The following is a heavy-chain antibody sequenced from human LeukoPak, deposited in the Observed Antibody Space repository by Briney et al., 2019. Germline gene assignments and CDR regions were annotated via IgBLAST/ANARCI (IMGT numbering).Heavy chain of an antibody. CDR1: GFTFRSHW. CDR2: MNIDGSST. J-gene: IGHJ2*01. Sequence: GGSLRLSCEASGFTFRSHWMLWVRQAPGEGLVWVSRMNIDGSSTSHADSVKGRFTISRDNAKSTLYLQMNSLRAEDTAVYYCARGDWYFDLWGRGTLVTVSS. CDR3: ARGDWYFDL. V-gene: IGHV3-74*01.